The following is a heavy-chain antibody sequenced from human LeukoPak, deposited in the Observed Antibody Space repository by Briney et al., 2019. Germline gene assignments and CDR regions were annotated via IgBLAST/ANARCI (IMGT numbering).Heavy chain of an antibody. J-gene: IGHJ4*02. CDR1: GFTVSSYA. CDR3: AKGRGSGYHYFDY. D-gene: IGHD3-22*01. V-gene: IGHV3-23*01. CDR2: GSTSGESA. Sequence: GGSLRLSCPVSGFTVSSYAMSWVRQAPARGLEWGSVGSTSGESAYYADSVKGRFTISRDNSKNTLYPQMNTLRAVGTGVYYCAKGRGSGYHYFDYWGQGTLVTVSS.